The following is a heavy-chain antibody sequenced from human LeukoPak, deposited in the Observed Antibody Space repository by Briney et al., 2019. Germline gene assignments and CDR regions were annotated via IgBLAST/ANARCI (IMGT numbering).Heavy chain of an antibody. J-gene: IGHJ4*02. CDR3: ARKGRSGYWGDY. V-gene: IGHV3-33*01. D-gene: IGHD3-22*01. CDR2: IWYDGSNK. CDR1: GFTFSSYG. Sequence: GGSLRLSCAASGFTFSSYGMHWVRQAPGKGLEWVAVIWYDGSNKYYADSVKGRFTISRDNSKNTLYLQMNGLRAEDTAVYYCARKGRSGYWGDYWGQGTLVTVSS.